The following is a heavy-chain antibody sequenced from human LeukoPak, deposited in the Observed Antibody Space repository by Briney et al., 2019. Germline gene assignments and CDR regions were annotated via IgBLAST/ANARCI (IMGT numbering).Heavy chain of an antibody. Sequence: SETLSLTCTVSGGSISSGSYYWSWIRQPAGKGLEWIGRIYTSGSTNYNPSLKSRVTISVDTSKNQFSLKLSSVTAAGKAVYYCARERMGGYCSGGSCYPLFDYWGQGTLVTVSS. V-gene: IGHV4-61*02. D-gene: IGHD2-15*01. CDR1: GGSISSGSYY. CDR3: ARERMGGYCSGGSCYPLFDY. J-gene: IGHJ4*02. CDR2: IYTSGST.